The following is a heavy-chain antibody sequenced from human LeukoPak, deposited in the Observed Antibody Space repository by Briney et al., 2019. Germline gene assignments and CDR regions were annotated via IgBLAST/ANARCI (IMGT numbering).Heavy chain of an antibody. Sequence: ASVKVSCKASGYTFTGYDINWVRQATGQGLEWMGWMNPNTGDTGYAQKFQGRVTMTRNTSIDTAYMELSGLRSEDTTVYYCTRGSLSGSSRDYWGQGTLVTVSS. J-gene: IGHJ4*02. D-gene: IGHD1-26*01. CDR1: GYTFTGYD. CDR2: MNPNTGDT. V-gene: IGHV1-8*01. CDR3: TRGSLSGSSRDY.